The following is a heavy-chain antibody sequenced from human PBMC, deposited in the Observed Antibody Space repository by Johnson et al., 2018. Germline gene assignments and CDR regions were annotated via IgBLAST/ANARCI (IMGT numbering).Heavy chain of an antibody. Sequence: EVQLVESGGGLVKPGGSLRLSCAASGFTFSSYSVNWVRQATGKGLEWVSAIGSAGDTYYPGSVKGRFTISIENAKNSLYLQMNSLRAGDTAVYYCARDFGDDAGYMDVWGKGTTVTVSS. CDR1: GFTFSSYS. CDR3: ARDFGDDAGYMDV. D-gene: IGHD3-3*01. J-gene: IGHJ6*03. CDR2: IGSAGDT. V-gene: IGHV3-13*01.